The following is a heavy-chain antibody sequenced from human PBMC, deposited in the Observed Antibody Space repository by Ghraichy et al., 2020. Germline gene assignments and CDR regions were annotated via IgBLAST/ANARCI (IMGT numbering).Heavy chain of an antibody. CDR3: ASFRLNRYCSSTSCYIDY. Sequence: SQTLSLTCAVYGGSFSGYYWSWIRQPPGKGLEWIGEINHSGSTNYNPSLKSRVTISVDTSKNQFSLKLSSVTAADTAVYYCASFRLNRYCSSTSCYIDYWGQGTLVTVSS. V-gene: IGHV4-34*01. CDR1: GGSFSGYY. J-gene: IGHJ4*02. CDR2: INHSGST. D-gene: IGHD2-2*02.